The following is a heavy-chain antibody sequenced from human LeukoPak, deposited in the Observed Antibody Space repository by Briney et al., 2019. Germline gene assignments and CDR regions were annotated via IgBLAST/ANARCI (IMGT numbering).Heavy chain of an antibody. CDR1: GFTFSSYG. CDR3: AKVGGFYSSSWYNRFDP. V-gene: IGHV3-30*02. Sequence: PGGSLRLSCAASGFTFSSYGMHWVRQAPGKGLEWVAFIRYDGSNKYYADSVKGRFTISRDNSKNTLYLQMNSLRAEDTAVYYCAKVGGFYSSSWYNRFDPWGQGTLVTVSS. CDR2: IRYDGSNK. J-gene: IGHJ5*02. D-gene: IGHD6-13*01.